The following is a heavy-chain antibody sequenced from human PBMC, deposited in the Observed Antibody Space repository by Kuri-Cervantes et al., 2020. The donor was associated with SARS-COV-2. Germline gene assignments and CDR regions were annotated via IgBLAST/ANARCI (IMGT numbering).Heavy chain of an antibody. CDR3: ANLPAAINNYYYYYMDV. J-gene: IGHJ6*03. Sequence: GESLKISCAASGFTFSSYAMNWVRQAAGKGLEWVSAISGSGGSTYYADSVKGRFTISRDNSKNTLYLQMNSLRAEDTAVYYCANLPAAINNYYYYYMDVWGKGTTVTVSS. CDR1: GFTFSSYA. V-gene: IGHV3-23*01. D-gene: IGHD2-2*02. CDR2: ISGSGGST.